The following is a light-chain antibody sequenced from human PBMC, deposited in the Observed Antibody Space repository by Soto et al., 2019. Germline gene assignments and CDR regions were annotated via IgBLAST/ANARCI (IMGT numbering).Light chain of an antibody. CDR3: QQYNNWPRT. Sequence: ERVMTQSPATLSVSLGERATLSCMASQSVSSNLAWYQLKPGQAPRLLIYGASTRATGIPARFSGSGSETDFTLTITGLEPEDFAVYYCQQYNNWPRTFGQGTKVDIK. CDR2: GAS. V-gene: IGKV3-15*01. J-gene: IGKJ1*01. CDR1: QSVSSN.